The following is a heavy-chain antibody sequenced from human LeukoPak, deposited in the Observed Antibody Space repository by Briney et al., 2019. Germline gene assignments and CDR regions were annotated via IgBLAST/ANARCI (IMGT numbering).Heavy chain of an antibody. J-gene: IGHJ4*02. Sequence: GGSLRLSCAASGFAVSSYWMSWVRQAPGEGLEWVACIHQNGGTEYYVDSVKGRFAISRDNTKNSLYLQMNSLTIEDTAVYYCARDLSSRDAYWGQGTLVTVSS. V-gene: IGHV3-7*03. D-gene: IGHD6-13*01. CDR2: IHQNGGTE. CDR3: ARDLSSRDAY. CDR1: GFAVSSYW.